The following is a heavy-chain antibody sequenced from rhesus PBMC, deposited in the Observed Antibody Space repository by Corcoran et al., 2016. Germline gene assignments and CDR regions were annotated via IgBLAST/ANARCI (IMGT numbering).Heavy chain of an antibody. Sequence: QLQLQESGPGLVKPSETLSLTCAVSGYSISSGYGWSWIRQPPGKGLEWIGYISSSGSTSYNPSLKSRVTSSIDTSKNQFSLKLSSVTAADTAVYYCARVGGIAAGHAEYFEFWGQGALVTVSS. D-gene: IGHD6-13*01. J-gene: IGHJ1*01. CDR1: GYSISSGYG. V-gene: IGHV4-122*02. CDR2: ISSSGST. CDR3: ARVGGIAAGHAEYFEF.